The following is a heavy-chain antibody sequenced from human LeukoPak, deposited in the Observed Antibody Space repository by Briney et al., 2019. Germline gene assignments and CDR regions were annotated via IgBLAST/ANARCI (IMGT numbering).Heavy chain of an antibody. J-gene: IGHJ5*02. D-gene: IGHD6-19*01. CDR3: TRGPSVAVAGTAST. Sequence: GGSLRLSCTASGFTFGDYAMSWFRQAPGKGLEWVGFIRSKAYGGTTEYAASVKGRFTISRDGSKSIAYLQMNSLKTEDTAVYYCTRGPSVAVAGTASTWGQGTLVTVSS. CDR2: IRSKAYGGTT. CDR1: GFTFGDYA. V-gene: IGHV3-49*01.